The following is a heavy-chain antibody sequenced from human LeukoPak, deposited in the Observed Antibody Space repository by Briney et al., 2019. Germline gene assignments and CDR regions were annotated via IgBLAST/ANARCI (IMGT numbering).Heavy chain of an antibody. V-gene: IGHV4-59*01. D-gene: IGHD3-10*01. CDR1: GGSISSYY. CDR3: ARDNSGHGDNGMDV. CDR2: IYYSGST. Sequence: SETLSLTCTVSGGSISSYYWSWIRQPPGKGLEWIGYIYYSGSTNCNPSLKSRVTISVDTSKNQFSLKLSSVTAADTAVYYCARDNSGHGDNGMDVWGQGTTVTVSS. J-gene: IGHJ6*02.